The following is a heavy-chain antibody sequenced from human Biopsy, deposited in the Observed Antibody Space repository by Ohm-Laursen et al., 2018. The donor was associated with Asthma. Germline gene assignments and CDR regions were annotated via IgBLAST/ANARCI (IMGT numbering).Heavy chain of an antibody. V-gene: IGHV3-11*01. CDR3: AGVLQSSDRGPFYFFALDV. J-gene: IGHJ6*02. CDR1: GFSFSDYY. CDR2: ISSSGSTK. D-gene: IGHD6-25*01. Sequence: GSLRLSCTASGFSFSDYYMTWMRQAPGKGLEWVYSISSSGSTKYPAESVQGRFTISRDNAQKSLFLQMNSLRAEDTAIYFCAGVLQSSDRGPFYFFALDVWGQGTTVAVS.